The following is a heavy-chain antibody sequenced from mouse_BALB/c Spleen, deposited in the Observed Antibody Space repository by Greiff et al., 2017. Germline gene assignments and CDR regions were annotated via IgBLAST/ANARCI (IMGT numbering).Heavy chain of an antibody. D-gene: IGHD2-3*01. Sequence: QVQLKQSGAELVRPGSSVKISCKASGYAFSSYWMNWVKQRPGQGLEWIGRIYPGDGDTNYTGKFKGKATLTADKSSSTAYMQLSSLTSEDSAVYVCARNGDGYSHFDVWGAGTTVTVSS. J-gene: IGHJ1*01. CDR2: IYPGDGDT. CDR3: ARNGDGYSHFDV. CDR1: GYAFSSYW. V-gene: IGHV1-80*01.